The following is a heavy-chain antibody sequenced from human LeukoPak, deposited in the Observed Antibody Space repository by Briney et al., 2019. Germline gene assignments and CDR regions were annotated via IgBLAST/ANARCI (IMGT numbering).Heavy chain of an antibody. CDR2: IKQDGSEK. CDR3: ARDTVLPRYCSSTSCYGYYYYYYMDV. D-gene: IGHD2-2*01. V-gene: IGHV3-7*01. J-gene: IGHJ6*03. CDR1: GFTFSSYW. Sequence: TGGSLRLSCAASGFTFSSYWMSWVRQAPGKGLEWVANIKQDGSEKYYVDSVKGRFTISRDNAKNSLYLQMNSLRAEDTAVYYCARDTVLPRYCSSTSCYGYYYYYYMDVWGKGTTVTVSS.